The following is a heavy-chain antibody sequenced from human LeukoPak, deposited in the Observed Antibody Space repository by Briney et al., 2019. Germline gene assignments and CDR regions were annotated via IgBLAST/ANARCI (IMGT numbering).Heavy chain of an antibody. Sequence: ASVKVSCKASGYTFTSYGISWVRQAPGQGLEWMGWNSAYNGNTNYAQKLQGRVTMTTDTSTSTAYMELRSLRSDDTAVYYCARASDDLYYFDYWGQGTPVTVSS. CDR1: GYTFTSYG. CDR2: NSAYNGNT. J-gene: IGHJ4*02. CDR3: ARASDDLYYFDY. V-gene: IGHV1-18*01.